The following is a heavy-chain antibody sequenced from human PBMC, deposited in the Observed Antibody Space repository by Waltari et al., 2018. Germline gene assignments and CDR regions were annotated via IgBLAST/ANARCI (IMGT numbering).Heavy chain of an antibody. CDR2: IIPIFGTA. CDR3: ASGTYYYDSSGYWPIDY. Sequence: QVQLVQSGAEVKKPGSSVRVSCKASGGTFSSYAISWVRQAPGQGLEWMGGIIPIFGTANYAQKFQGRVTITADESTSTAYMELSSLRSEDTAVYYCASGTYYYDSSGYWPIDYWGQGTLVTVSS. D-gene: IGHD3-22*01. CDR1: GGTFSSYA. V-gene: IGHV1-69*12. J-gene: IGHJ4*02.